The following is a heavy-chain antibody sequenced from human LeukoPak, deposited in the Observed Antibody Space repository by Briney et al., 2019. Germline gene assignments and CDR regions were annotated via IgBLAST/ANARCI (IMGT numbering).Heavy chain of an antibody. CDR2: IRTSAEGANYA. Sequence: GGSLRLSCATSGFSFTDYPMNWVRQAPGKGLEWVSNIRTSAEGANYAYYADSVKGRVTISRDDAKNTLYLHMNSLRAEDTAVYYCARGYINYVDYWGQGTLVTVSS. J-gene: IGHJ4*02. V-gene: IGHV3-21*05. D-gene: IGHD1-1*01. CDR3: ARGYINYVDY. CDR1: GFSFTDYP.